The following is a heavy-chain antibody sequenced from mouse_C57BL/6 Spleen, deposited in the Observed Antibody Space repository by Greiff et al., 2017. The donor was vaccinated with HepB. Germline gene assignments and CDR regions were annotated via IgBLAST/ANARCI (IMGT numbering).Heavy chain of an antibody. CDR2: IWSDGST. D-gene: IGHD1-1*01. J-gene: IGHJ4*01. CDR3: ARHGDYYGRGYAMDY. V-gene: IGHV2-6-1*01. Sequence: QVQLKESGPGLVAPSQSLSITCTVSGFSLTSYGVHWVRQPPGKGLEWLVVIWSDGSTTYNSALKSRLSISKDNSKSQVFLKMNSLQTDDTAMYYCARHGDYYGRGYAMDYWGQGTSVTVSS. CDR1: GFSLTSYG.